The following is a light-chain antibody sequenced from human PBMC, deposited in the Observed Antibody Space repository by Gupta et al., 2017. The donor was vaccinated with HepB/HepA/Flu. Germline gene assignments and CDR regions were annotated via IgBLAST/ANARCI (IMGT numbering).Light chain of an antibody. CDR2: RAS. Sequence: TQMTHSPSSLSASVRDTVTSTCRASQEIRSDLGWYQQRPGKAPKALIHRASKVQSVVPSRFSGSGSGTEFTLTISSLQPEDFGSYYCPQDDDHAWTFGQGTKVESK. J-gene: IGKJ1*01. V-gene: IGKV1-6*01. CDR1: QEIRSD. CDR3: PQDDDHAWT.